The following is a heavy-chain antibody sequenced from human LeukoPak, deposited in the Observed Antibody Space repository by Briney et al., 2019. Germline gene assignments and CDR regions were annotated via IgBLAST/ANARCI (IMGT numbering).Heavy chain of an antibody. CDR3: ARDYWGKRSSPGY. D-gene: IGHD7-27*01. CDR2: ISAYNGNT. V-gene: IGHV1-18*01. Sequence: ASVKVSCKASGGTFSSYAISWVRQAPGQGLEWMGWISAYNGNTNYAQKLQGRVTMTTDTSTSTAYMELRSLRSDDTAVYYCARDYWGKRSSPGYWGQGTLVTVSS. J-gene: IGHJ4*02. CDR1: GGTFSSYA.